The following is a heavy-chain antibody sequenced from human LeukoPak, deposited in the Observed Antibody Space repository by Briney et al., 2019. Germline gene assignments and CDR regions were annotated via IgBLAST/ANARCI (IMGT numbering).Heavy chain of an antibody. J-gene: IGHJ2*01. CDR1: GGTFSSYA. CDR2: ISGSNGNT. CDR3: ATREVLWFFDL. V-gene: IGHV1-18*01. D-gene: IGHD1-26*01. Sequence: GASVKVSCKASGGTFSSYAISWVRQAPGQGLEWMGWISGSNGNTNYAQRLQGRVTMTTDTSTSTAYMELRSLRSEDTAVYYCATREVLWFFDLWGRGTLVTVSS.